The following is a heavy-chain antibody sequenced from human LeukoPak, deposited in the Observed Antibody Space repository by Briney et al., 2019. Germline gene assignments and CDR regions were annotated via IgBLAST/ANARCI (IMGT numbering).Heavy chain of an antibody. CDR1: GFTFSSYW. D-gene: IGHD2-2*01. CDR2: IKQDGSEK. J-gene: IGHJ5*02. CDR3: ARELYCSSTSCYSNWFDP. Sequence: PGGSLRLSCAASGFTFSSYWMSWVRQAPGKGLEWVANIKQDGSEKYYVDSVKGRFTISRDNAKNSLYLQMNSLRAEDTAVYYCARELYCSSTSCYSNWFDPWGQGTLVTVSS. V-gene: IGHV3-7*01.